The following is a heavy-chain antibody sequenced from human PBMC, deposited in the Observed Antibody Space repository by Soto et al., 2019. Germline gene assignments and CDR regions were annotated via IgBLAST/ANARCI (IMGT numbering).Heavy chain of an antibody. D-gene: IGHD2-15*01. CDR1: GFTFSSYG. V-gene: IGHV3-30*18. CDR3: AKDVYCSGGICTRGNWFDP. CDR2: ISYDGSNK. Sequence: QVQLVESGGGVVQPGRSLRLSCAASGFTFSSYGMHWVRQAPGKGLEWVAVISYDGSNKYYADSVKGRFTISRDNSKNTLYLQMTRLRAEDTAVYYCAKDVYCSGGICTRGNWFDPWGQGTLVTVSS. J-gene: IGHJ5*02.